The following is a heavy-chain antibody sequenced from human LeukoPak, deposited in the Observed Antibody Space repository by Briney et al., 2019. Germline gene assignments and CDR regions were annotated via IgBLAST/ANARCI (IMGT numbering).Heavy chain of an antibody. CDR2: IYYSGST. CDR3: AGGFDGHNAFDI. J-gene: IGHJ3*02. V-gene: IGHV4-39*07. CDR1: GGSISRNSYY. D-gene: IGHD3-9*01. Sequence: SETLSLTCIVSGGSISRNSYYWGWIRQPPGKGLEWIGNIYYSGSTYYNPSLQSRVTISLDTSKTQFSLRLSSVTAADTAVYHCAGGFDGHNAFDIWGQGTMVTVSS.